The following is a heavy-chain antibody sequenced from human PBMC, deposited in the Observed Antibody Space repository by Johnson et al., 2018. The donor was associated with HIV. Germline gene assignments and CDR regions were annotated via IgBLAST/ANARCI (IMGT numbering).Heavy chain of an antibody. D-gene: IGHD4-11*01. CDR2: IKQDGSEK. CDR3: HREYYSGDGFDI. V-gene: IGHV3-7*01. Sequence: VHLVESGGGLVQPGGSLRLSCAASGFTFSRYWMSWVRQAPGKGLEWVANIKQDGSEKHYVDSVKGRFTISRDNAKNSLYLQMNSLRAEDTAVYYCHREYYSGDGFDIWGQGTMVTVSS. J-gene: IGHJ3*02. CDR1: GFTFSRYW.